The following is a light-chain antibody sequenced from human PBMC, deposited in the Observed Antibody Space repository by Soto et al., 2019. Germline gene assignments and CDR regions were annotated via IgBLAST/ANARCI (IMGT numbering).Light chain of an antibody. V-gene: IGKV1-5*01. CDR2: AAS. J-gene: IGKJ1*01. CDR1: QNIDSW. CDR3: QQYNSYSLT. Sequence: DIQMTQSPSTLSASVGDRVTITCRASQNIDSWLAWHQQKPGKAPKLLIYAASTLQSGVPSRFSGSGSGTEFTLTISSLQPDDFATYYCQQYNSYSLTCGQGTKVDI.